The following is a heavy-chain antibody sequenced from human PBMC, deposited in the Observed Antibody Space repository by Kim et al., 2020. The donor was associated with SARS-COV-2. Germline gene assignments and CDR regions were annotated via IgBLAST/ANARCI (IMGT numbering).Heavy chain of an antibody. CDR2: ITYDGSEQ. CDR1: GFSLGNYW. Sequence: GGSLRLSCEASGFSLGNYWMSWVRQAPGKGSQWVSNITYDGSEQNYVDSVRGRFTVSRDIAKNSMYLQMNSLRVEDTAVYYCARDKAAGSGWSDSWGQGTLVTVAT. D-gene: IGHD6-19*01. CDR3: ARDKAAGSGWSDS. V-gene: IGHV3-7*01. J-gene: IGHJ5*01.